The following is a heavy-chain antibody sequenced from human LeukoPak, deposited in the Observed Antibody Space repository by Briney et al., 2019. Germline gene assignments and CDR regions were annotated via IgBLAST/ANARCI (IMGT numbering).Heavy chain of an antibody. J-gene: IGHJ4*02. Sequence: GGSLRLSCAASGFTFSSYAMNWARQAPGKGLEWVSGISGSGGSTYYADSVKGRFTISRDNSKNTLYLQMNSLRAEDTAVYYCAKSAIFGVIIINHYFDYWGQGTLVTVSS. V-gene: IGHV3-23*01. CDR3: AKSAIFGVIIINHYFDY. CDR2: ISGSGGST. CDR1: GFTFSSYA. D-gene: IGHD3-3*01.